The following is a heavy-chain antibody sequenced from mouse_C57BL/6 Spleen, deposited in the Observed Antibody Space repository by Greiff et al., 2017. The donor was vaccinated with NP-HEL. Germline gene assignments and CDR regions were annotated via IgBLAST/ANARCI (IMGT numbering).Heavy chain of an antibody. V-gene: IGHV14-3*01. Sequence: EVQGVESVAELVRPGASVKLSCTASGFNIKNTYMHWVKQRPEQGLEWIGRIDPANGNTKYAPKFQGKATITRDTSSNTAYLQLSSLTSEDTAIYYCAREGFYYGSNSWFAYWGQGTLVTVSA. CDR2: IDPANGNT. D-gene: IGHD1-1*01. CDR1: GFNIKNTY. J-gene: IGHJ3*01. CDR3: AREGFYYGSNSWFAY.